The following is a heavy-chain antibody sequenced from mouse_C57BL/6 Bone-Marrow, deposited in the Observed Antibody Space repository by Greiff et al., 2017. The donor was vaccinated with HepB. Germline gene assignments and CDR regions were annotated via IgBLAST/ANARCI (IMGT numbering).Heavy chain of an antibody. D-gene: IGHD1-1*01. CDR2: IYPGGGYT. CDR1: GYTFTNYW. Sequence: VKLMESGAELVRPGTSVKMSCKASGYTFTNYWIGWAKQRPGHGLEWIGDIYPGGGYTNYNEKFKGKATLTADKSSSTAYMQFSSLTSEDSAIYYCARMREFITTVVAYYFDYWGQGTTLTVSS. CDR3: ARMREFITTVVAYYFDY. J-gene: IGHJ2*01. V-gene: IGHV1-63*01.